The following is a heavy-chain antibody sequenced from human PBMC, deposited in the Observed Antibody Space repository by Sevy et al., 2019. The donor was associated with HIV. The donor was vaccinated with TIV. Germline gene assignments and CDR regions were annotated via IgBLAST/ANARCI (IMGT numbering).Heavy chain of an antibody. CDR3: AAVDTSSDWSPFDF. Sequence: SETLSLPCTVSGGSINSYFWNWIRRPPGKGLEWIGYLSYSGSTNDNPSLKTRVTISVDTSKKQISLNLSSVTAADTAVYYCAAVDTSSDWSPFDFWGQGTLVTVSS. CDR2: LSYSGST. D-gene: IGHD6-19*01. V-gene: IGHV4-59*01. CDR1: GGSINSYF. J-gene: IGHJ4*02.